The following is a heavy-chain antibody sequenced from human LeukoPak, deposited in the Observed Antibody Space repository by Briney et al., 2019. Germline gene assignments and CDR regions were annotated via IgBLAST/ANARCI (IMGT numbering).Heavy chain of an antibody. D-gene: IGHD3-16*02. V-gene: IGHV1-18*01. CDR1: GYTFTSYG. J-gene: IGHJ4*02. CDR3: ARTYGYVWGSYRSNKLDY. Sequence: GASVKVSCKASGYTFTSYGISWVRQAPGQGLEWMGWISAYNGNTNYAQKLQGRVTMTTDTSTSTAYMELRSLRSDDTAVYYCARTYGYVWGSYRSNKLDYWGQGTLVTVSS. CDR2: ISAYNGNT.